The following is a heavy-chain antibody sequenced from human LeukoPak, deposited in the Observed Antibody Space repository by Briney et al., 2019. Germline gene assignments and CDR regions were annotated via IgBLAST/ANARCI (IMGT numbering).Heavy chain of an antibody. Sequence: SETLSLTCAVSGGSISSSNWWSWVRQPPGKGLEWIGEIYHSGSTNYNPSLKSRVTISVDKSKNQFSLKLSSVTAADTAVYYCARERYDSSGYYYFDYWGQGTLVTVSS. V-gene: IGHV4-4*02. CDR2: IYHSGST. CDR1: GGSISSSNW. J-gene: IGHJ4*02. D-gene: IGHD3-22*01. CDR3: ARERYDSSGYYYFDY.